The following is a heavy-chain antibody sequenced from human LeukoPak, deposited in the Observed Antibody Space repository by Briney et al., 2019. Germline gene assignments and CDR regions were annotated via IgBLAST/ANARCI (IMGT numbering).Heavy chain of an antibody. Sequence: GGSLRLSCTASGFTFSTYSMNWVRQAPGRGLEWVSYISGSSSSSDGGAIQYADSVKGRFTISRDNSRNTLFLQMDSLRPEDTAVYYCAKEGTARISTWYDNWGQGTLVTVSS. CDR1: GFTFSTYS. CDR2: ISGSSSSSDGGAI. V-gene: IGHV3-48*01. CDR3: AKEGTARISTWYDN. J-gene: IGHJ4*02. D-gene: IGHD6-13*01.